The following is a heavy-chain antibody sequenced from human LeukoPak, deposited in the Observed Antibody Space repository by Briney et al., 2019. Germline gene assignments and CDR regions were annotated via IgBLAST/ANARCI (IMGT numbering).Heavy chain of an antibody. D-gene: IGHD3-22*01. CDR1: GGSISSGGYS. Sequence: SETLSLTCAVSGGSISSGGYSWSWIRQPPGKGLEWIGYIYHSGSTYYNPSLKSRVTISVDRSKNQFSLKLSSVTAADTAVYYCARGYYYDSSGYYPHYYYYGMDVWGQGTTVTVSS. V-gene: IGHV4-30-2*01. CDR3: ARGYYYDSSGYYPHYYYYGMDV. CDR2: IYHSGST. J-gene: IGHJ6*02.